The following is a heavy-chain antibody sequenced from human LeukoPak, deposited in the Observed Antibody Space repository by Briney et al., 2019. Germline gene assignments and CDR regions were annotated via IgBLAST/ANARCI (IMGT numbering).Heavy chain of an antibody. V-gene: IGHV3-30*03. CDR1: GFTFSSYG. CDR2: ISYDGSNK. Sequence: QPGGSLRLSCAASGFTFSSYGMHWVRQAPGKGLEWVAVISYDGSNKYYADSVKGRFTISRDNSKNTLYLQMNSLRAEDTALYYCARGRKIYSNSDFDYWGQGTLVTVSS. CDR3: ARGRKIYSNSDFDY. J-gene: IGHJ4*02. D-gene: IGHD4-11*01.